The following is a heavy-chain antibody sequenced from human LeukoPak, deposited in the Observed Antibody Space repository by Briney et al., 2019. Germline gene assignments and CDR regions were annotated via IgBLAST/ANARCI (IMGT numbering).Heavy chain of an antibody. CDR2: INNDGSST. CDR1: GFTFSSYW. J-gene: IGHJ4*02. CDR3: ARVVDYYDSSGYYWFDY. D-gene: IGHD3-22*01. Sequence: GGTLRLSCAASGFTFSSYWMHWVRHAPAKGLVGGSRINNDGSSTTYADSVKGRFTISIDNAKNTLYLQMNSLRVEDTAVYYCARVVDYYDSSGYYWFDYWGQGTLVTVSS. V-gene: IGHV3-74*01.